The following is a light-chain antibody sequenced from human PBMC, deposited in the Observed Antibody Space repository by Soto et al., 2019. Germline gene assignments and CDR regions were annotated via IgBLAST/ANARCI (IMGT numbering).Light chain of an antibody. J-gene: IGKJ1*01. CDR3: QQYNSYSWT. CDR2: KAS. V-gene: IGKV1-5*03. Sequence: DIQMTQSPSTLSASVGDRVTITCRASQSISSWLAWYQQKPGKAPKLLIYKASSLESGVPSRFSGSGSWTEFTLNISSLQPDYFATYYCQQYNSYSWTFGQGTKVELK. CDR1: QSISSW.